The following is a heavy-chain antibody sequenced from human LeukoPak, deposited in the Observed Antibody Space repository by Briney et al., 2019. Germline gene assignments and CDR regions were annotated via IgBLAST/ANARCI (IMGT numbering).Heavy chain of an antibody. Sequence: GGSLRLSCAASGFTFSSYSMNWVRQAPGKGLEWVANIKQDGSETYYVDSVKGRFTISRDNAKNSLFLQVNSLRAEDTAIYYCTRGQYSYGYWGQGTVVIVSS. V-gene: IGHV3-7*01. CDR1: GFTFSSYS. CDR2: IKQDGSET. J-gene: IGHJ4*02. D-gene: IGHD5-18*01. CDR3: TRGQYSYGY.